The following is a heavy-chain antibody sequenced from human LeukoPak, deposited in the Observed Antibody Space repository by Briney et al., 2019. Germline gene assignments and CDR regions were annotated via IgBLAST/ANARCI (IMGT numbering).Heavy chain of an antibody. J-gene: IGHJ6*02. Sequence: GGSLRLSCAASGFTFSSYSMNWVRQAPGKGLEWVSSISSSSSYIYYADSVKGRFTISRDNAKNSLYLQMNSLRAEDTAVYYCAKDRGEVLRFLEWLPQLHYYYYGMDVWGQGTTVTVSS. V-gene: IGHV3-21*04. CDR3: AKDRGEVLRFLEWLPQLHYYYYGMDV. CDR1: GFTFSSYS. D-gene: IGHD3-3*01. CDR2: ISSSSSYI.